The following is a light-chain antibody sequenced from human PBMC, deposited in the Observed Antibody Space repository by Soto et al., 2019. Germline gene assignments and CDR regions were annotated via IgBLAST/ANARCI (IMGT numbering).Light chain of an antibody. CDR1: SSDVGGYNY. J-gene: IGLJ2*01. CDR2: DVI. V-gene: IGLV2-14*01. Sequence: QSVLTQPASVSGSPGQSITISCTGTSSDVGGYNYVSWYQQHPGKAPKLMIFDVINRPSGVSNRFSGSKSGNTASLTISGLQAEDDADYYCSSYTSSSTLVFGGGTKLTVL. CDR3: SSYTSSSTLV.